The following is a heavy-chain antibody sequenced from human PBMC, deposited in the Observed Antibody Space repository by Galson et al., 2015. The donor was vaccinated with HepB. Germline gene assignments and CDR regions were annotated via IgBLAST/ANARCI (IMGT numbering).Heavy chain of an antibody. Sequence: SLRLSGAASGLSFDLYEMSWARLPQGKGLEWVSSLSGNSEVARYADSVKGRFTISRDNSQNTLYLQMDRLRAEDTAVYYCANRGVLWSRYSGKDYWGQGTLVTVSS. J-gene: IGHJ4*02. V-gene: IGHV3-23*01. CDR1: GLSFDLYE. CDR2: LSGNSEVA. CDR3: ANRGVLWSRYSGKDY. D-gene: IGHD3-3*01.